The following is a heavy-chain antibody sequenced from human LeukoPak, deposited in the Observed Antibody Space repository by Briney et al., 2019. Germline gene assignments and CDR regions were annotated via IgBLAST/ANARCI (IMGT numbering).Heavy chain of an antibody. Sequence: ASVKVSCKASGYTFTSYGISWVRQAPGQGLEWMGWISAYNGNTNYAQKLQGRVTMTTDTSTSTAYMELRSLRSDDTAVYYCARVLGAMIVTSYYYYMDVWGKGTTVTISS. CDR2: ISAYNGNT. CDR3: ARVLGAMIVTSYYYYMDV. D-gene: IGHD3-22*01. J-gene: IGHJ6*03. CDR1: GYTFTSYG. V-gene: IGHV1-18*04.